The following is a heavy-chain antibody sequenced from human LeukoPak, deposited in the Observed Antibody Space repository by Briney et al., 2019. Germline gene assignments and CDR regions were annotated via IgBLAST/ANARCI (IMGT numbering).Heavy chain of an antibody. CDR3: ARGCGGACRGIDY. CDR1: GFTFSSYV. D-gene: IGHD2-21*02. V-gene: IGHV3-64*02. Sequence: GGSLRLPCAASGFTFSSYVMHWVRQAPGKGLEYVSAITGNGGSTYYADSVKGRFTISRDNFKNTLYLQMASLRSEDMAVYYCARGCGGACRGIDYWGQGTLVTVSS. J-gene: IGHJ4*02. CDR2: ITGNGGST.